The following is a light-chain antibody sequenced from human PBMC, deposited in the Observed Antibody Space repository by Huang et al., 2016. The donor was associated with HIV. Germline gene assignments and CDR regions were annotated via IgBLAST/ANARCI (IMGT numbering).Light chain of an antibody. J-gene: IGKJ1*01. CDR3: HQYGTPPWT. Sequence: EIILPQSPGSLSLSPGERATLSCRASQSVRTNYLAWYQQKPGPAPSLLIHAASSRAGGSPDRFSGSGSGTAFTLTISRVEPEDSAVYFCHQYGTPPWTFGQGTRVEIK. CDR1: QSVRTNY. CDR2: AAS. V-gene: IGKV3-20*01.